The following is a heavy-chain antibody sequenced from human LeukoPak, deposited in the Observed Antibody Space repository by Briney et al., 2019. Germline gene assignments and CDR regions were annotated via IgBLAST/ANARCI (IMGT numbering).Heavy chain of an antibody. Sequence: GGSLRLSCAASGFTFSSYAMSWVRQAPGKGLEWVSVIYSGGSTYYADSVKGRFTISRDNSKNTLYLQMNSLRAEDTAVYYCARGRIAAAGTSYYYYGMDVWGQGTTVTVSS. V-gene: IGHV3-53*01. CDR3: ARGRIAAAGTSYYYYGMDV. CDR1: GFTFSSYA. D-gene: IGHD6-13*01. CDR2: IYSGGST. J-gene: IGHJ6*02.